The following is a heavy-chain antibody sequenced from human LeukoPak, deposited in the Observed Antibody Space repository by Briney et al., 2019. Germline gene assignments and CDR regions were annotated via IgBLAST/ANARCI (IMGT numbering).Heavy chain of an antibody. CDR3: AKVPAYSSSWYGPYYFDY. CDR1: GFAFSSYA. V-gene: IGHV3-23*01. J-gene: IGHJ4*02. Sequence: GGSLRLSCAASGFAFSSYAMSWVRQAPGKGLEWVSAISGSGGSTYYADSVKGRFTISRDNSKNTLYLQMNSLRAEDTAAYYCAKVPAYSSSWYGPYYFDYWGQGTLVTVSS. D-gene: IGHD6-13*01. CDR2: ISGSGGST.